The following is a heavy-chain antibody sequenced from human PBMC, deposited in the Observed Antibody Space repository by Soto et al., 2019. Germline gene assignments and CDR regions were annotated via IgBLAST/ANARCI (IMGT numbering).Heavy chain of an antibody. CDR1: GGTFSSYI. V-gene: IGHV1-69*02. CDR2: IIPIVGIA. D-gene: IGHD6-19*01. CDR3: ARGGVAGFDP. J-gene: IGHJ5*02. Sequence: QVQLVQSGAEVKKPGSSVKVSCKASGGTFSSYIISWVRQAPGQGLEWMGRIIPIVGIANYAQRFQGRVTITADKTPTTAYMEMSSVRSEDTAVYYCARGGVAGFDPWGQGTLVSVSS.